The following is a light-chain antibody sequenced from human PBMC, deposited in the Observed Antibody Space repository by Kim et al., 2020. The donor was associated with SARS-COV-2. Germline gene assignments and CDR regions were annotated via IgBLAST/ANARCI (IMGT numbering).Light chain of an antibody. CDR2: GAS. Sequence: SPGDRATLSCRASQSFSSNLAWYQQKPGQAPRLLIYGASTRATGIPARFSGSGSGTEFTLTISSLQSEDFAIYYCQQYNNWPPITFGQGTRLEIK. V-gene: IGKV3-15*01. CDR3: QQYNNWPPIT. CDR1: QSFSSN. J-gene: IGKJ5*01.